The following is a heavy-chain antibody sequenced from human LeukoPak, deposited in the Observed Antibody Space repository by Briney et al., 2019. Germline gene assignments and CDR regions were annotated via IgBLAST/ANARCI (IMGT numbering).Heavy chain of an antibody. D-gene: IGHD6-13*01. J-gene: IGHJ4*02. CDR2: ISASGVRA. V-gene: IGHV3-23*01. CDR1: GFTFSNSA. Sequence: GGSLRLSCAASGFTFSNSAMSWARQAPGKGLEWVSGISASGVRAYYAASVKGRFTISRDNPKNTLFLQMNTLRAEDTALYYCAKDRTSSPAGDWGQGTLVTVSS. CDR3: AKDRTSSPAGD.